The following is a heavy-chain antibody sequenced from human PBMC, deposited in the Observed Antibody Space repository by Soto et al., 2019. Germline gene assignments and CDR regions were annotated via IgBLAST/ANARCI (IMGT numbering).Heavy chain of an antibody. Sequence: SETLSLTFAVYGGSFSGYYWSWIRQPPGKGLEWILEINHSGSTNYKTSLKSRVTISVDTSKNQFSLKLSSVTAADTAVYYCARGGVRTVTIGRRGNWFDXWGQGTLVTVSX. D-gene: IGHD4-4*01. CDR2: INHSGST. CDR1: GGSFSGYY. V-gene: IGHV4-34*01. J-gene: IGHJ5*02. CDR3: ARGGVRTVTIGRRGNWFDX.